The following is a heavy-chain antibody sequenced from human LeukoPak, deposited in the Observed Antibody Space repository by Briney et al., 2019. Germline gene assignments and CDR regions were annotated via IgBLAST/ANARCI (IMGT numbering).Heavy chain of an antibody. CDR3: TTDAPYYYGSGTKTDAFDL. CDR2: IKSKISGGTT. D-gene: IGHD3-10*01. CDR1: GFTFSNAW. J-gene: IGHJ3*01. Sequence: PGGSLRLSCAASGFTFSNAWMYWVRQAPGKGLEWVGRIKSKISGGTTDYAAPVKGRFTISRDDSKNTLYLQMNSLKTEDTAVYYCTTDAPYYYGSGTKTDAFDLWGQGTTVTVSS. V-gene: IGHV3-15*01.